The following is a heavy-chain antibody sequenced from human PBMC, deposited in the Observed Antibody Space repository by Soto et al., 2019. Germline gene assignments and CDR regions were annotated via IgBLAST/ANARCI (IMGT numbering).Heavy chain of an antibody. CDR1: GGSLSGYY. J-gene: IGHJ6*02. Sequence: SETLSHTCAVSGGSLSGYYWSWILQSPGKGLEWIGEVNHRGSTDYNPSLRSRVTISIDASKNQFSLELNSVTAADTAVYFCARAIFGVVLARYSMDVWGQGTTVTVSS. CDR3: ARAIFGVVLARYSMDV. D-gene: IGHD3-3*01. V-gene: IGHV4-34*01. CDR2: VNHRGST.